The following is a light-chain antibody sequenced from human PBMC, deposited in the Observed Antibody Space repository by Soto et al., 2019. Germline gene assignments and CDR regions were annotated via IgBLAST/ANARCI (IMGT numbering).Light chain of an antibody. CDR2: GAS. CDR1: QSVGTY. J-gene: IGKJ1*01. V-gene: IGKV3-20*01. CDR3: QQYGGSPWT. Sequence: EIVMTQSPATLSVSPGERATLSCRASQSVGTYLAWYQQKPGQPPKLLISGASTRATGIPDRFSGSGSGTDFTLTITRLEAEDFAVYYCQQYGGSPWTFGQGTKVDIK.